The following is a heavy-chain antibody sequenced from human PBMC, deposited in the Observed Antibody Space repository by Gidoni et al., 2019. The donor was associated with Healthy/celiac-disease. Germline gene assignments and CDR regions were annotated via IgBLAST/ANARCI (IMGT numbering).Heavy chain of an antibody. CDR2: ISWNSGSI. CDR1: GFTFDDYA. J-gene: IGHJ4*02. D-gene: IGHD3-16*01. V-gene: IGHV3-9*01. CDR3: ARFTGGGY. Sequence: EVQLVESGGGLVQPGRSLRLSCAASGFTFDDYAMHWVRQAPGKGLEWVSGISWNSGSIGYADSVKGRFTISRDNAKNSLYLQMNSLRAEDTALYYCARFTGGGYWGQGTLVTVSS.